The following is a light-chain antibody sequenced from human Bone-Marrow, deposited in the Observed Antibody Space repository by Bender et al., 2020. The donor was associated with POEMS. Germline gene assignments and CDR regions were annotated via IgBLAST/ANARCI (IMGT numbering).Light chain of an antibody. V-gene: IGLV2-8*01. CDR2: EVS. Sequence: QSALTQPPSASGSPGQSVTISCTGTSSDIGGSNYVSWYRQHPGKAPKLMIYEVSKRPSGVPDRFSGSKSANTASLAISGLQSEDEADYYCAVWDDSLNGWVFGGGTKLTVL. J-gene: IGLJ3*02. CDR1: SSDIGGSNY. CDR3: AVWDDSLNGWV.